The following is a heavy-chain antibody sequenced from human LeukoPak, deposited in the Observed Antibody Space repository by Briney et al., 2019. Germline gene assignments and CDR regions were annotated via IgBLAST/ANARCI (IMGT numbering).Heavy chain of an antibody. CDR2: ISYDGSNK. CDR3: AKDMALVVVTDNGMDV. J-gene: IGHJ6*02. V-gene: IGHV3-30*18. Sequence: GGSLRLSCAASGFAFSTYGMHWVRQAPGKGLEWVAVISYDGSNKYYADSVKGRFTISRDNSKNTLYLQMNSLRPEDTAVYYCAKDMALVVVTDNGMDVWGQGTTVTVSS. CDR1: GFAFSTYG. D-gene: IGHD2-21*02.